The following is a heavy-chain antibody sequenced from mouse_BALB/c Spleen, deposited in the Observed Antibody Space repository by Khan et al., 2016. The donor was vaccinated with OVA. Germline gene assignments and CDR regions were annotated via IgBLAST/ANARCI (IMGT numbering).Heavy chain of an antibody. CDR2: ISTYSGST. D-gene: IGHD2-3*01. Sequence: QVQLQQSGPELVRPGVSVKISCKGSGYTFTDSAMYWVKQSHAKSLEWIGLISTYSGSTNYNQKFKGKATMTVVQSSSAAYMELARLTSEDSAIMYGARPAYDGYYDYWDHGTARAVAS. CDR1: GYTFTDSA. J-gene: IGHJ2*01. V-gene: IGHV1S137*01. CDR3: ARPAYDGYYDY.